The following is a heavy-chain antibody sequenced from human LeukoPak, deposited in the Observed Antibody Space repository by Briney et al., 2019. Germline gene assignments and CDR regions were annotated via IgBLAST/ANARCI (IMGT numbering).Heavy chain of an antibody. Sequence: GVSLRLSCAASGFTFSSYGMNWVREAPGKGLEGVSGFRPRGWITYYTDSVKGRFTISRDNSKTTVSLKMNSLRGEDTAVYYCAKLVTMIVAPRDGMSEGGAFDIWGKGTMVTVSS. CDR2: FRPRGWIT. CDR3: AKLVTMIVAPRDGMSEGGAFDI. D-gene: IGHD3-22*01. J-gene: IGHJ3*02. V-gene: IGHV3-23*01. CDR1: GFTFSSYG.